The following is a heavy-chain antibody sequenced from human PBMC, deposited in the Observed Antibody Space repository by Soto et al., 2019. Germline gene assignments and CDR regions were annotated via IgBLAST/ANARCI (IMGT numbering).Heavy chain of an antibody. V-gene: IGHV4-39*01. CDR2: VYKSGST. CDR1: GDSITNTTYY. J-gene: IGHJ4*02. Sequence: QVQLQESGPRLVKPSQTLSLTCSVSGDSITNTTYYWDWIRQPPGKGLEWLGSVYKSGSTYYNPSLKSRVTVSVDTAKNQFSLELDSVTAADTAVYYCASQRDGYSIDYWGQGSLVTVSS. D-gene: IGHD4-4*01. CDR3: ASQRDGYSIDY.